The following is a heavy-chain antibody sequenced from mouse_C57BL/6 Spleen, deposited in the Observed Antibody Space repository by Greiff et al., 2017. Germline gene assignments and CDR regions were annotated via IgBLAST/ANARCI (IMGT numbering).Heavy chain of an antibody. CDR2: IDPSDSYT. CDR3: AREDSSGSSFAY. D-gene: IGHD3-2*02. V-gene: IGHV1-69*01. CDR1: GYTFTSYW. J-gene: IGHJ3*01. Sequence: QVQLQQPGAELVMPGASVKLSCKASGYTFTSYWMHWVKQRPGQGLEWIGEIDPSDSYTNYNQKFKGKSTFTVDKSSSTAYMQLSSLTSEDSAVYYCAREDSSGSSFAYWGQGTLVTVSA.